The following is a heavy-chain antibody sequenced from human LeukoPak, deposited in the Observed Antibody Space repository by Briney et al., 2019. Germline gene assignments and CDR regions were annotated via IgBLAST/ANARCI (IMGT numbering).Heavy chain of an antibody. CDR2: INHSGST. D-gene: IGHD6-13*01. CDR3: ARGPGYSRFIRAFDP. CDR1: GGSFSGYY. J-gene: IGHJ5*02. V-gene: IGHV4-34*01. Sequence: SETLSLTCAVYGGSFSGYYWSWIRQPPGKGLEWIGEINHSGSTNYNPSLKSRVTISVDTSKNQFSLKLSSVTAADTAVYYCARGPGYSRFIRAFDPWGQGTLVTVSS.